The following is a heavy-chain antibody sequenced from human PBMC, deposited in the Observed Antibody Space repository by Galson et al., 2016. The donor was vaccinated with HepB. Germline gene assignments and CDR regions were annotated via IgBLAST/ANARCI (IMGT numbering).Heavy chain of an antibody. Sequence: SVKVSCKASGYRFFTYGISRVRQAPGQGLGWPGWISAHSGNTIYAQKFQDRVTMTRDTSASTVYMDLRSLRSDDTAVYYCAGDVQFRFDYWGQGTLVTVSS. V-gene: IGHV1-18*04. D-gene: IGHD4-11*01. J-gene: IGHJ4*02. CDR2: ISAHSGNT. CDR3: AGDVQFRFDY. CDR1: GYRFFTYG.